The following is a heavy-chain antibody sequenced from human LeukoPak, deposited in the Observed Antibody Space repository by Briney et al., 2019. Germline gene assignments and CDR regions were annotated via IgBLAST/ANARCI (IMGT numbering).Heavy chain of an antibody. J-gene: IGHJ4*02. CDR3: ARVHAPPGYYFDY. CDR1: GGSFSGYY. D-gene: IGHD2-8*01. Sequence: SETLSLTCAVYGGSFSGYYWSWIRQPPGKGLGWIGEINHSGSTNYNPSLKSRVTISVDTSKNQFSLKLSSVTAADTAVYYCARVHAPPGYYFDYWGQGTLVTVSS. CDR2: INHSGST. V-gene: IGHV4-34*01.